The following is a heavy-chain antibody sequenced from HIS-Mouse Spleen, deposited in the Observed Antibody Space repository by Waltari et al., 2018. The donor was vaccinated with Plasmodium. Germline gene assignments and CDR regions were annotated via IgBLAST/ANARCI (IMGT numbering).Heavy chain of an antibody. D-gene: IGHD6-13*01. J-gene: IGHJ5*02. CDR3: ARGVGYSSSWYWFDP. CDR1: GYSISSGYY. V-gene: IGHV4-38-2*02. Sequence: QVQLQESGPGLVTHSETLSLTCTVSGYSISSGYYWGWIRKPPGKGLEWIGSIYHSGSTYYNPSLKSRVTISVDTSKNQFSLKLSSVTAADTAVYYCARGVGYSSSWYWFDPWGQGTLVTVSS. CDR2: IYHSGST.